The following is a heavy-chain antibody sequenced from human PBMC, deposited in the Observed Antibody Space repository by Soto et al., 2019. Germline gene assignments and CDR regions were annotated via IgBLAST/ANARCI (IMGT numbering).Heavy chain of an antibody. CDR2: ISYDGSNK. CDR3: AKGAGYSSGWLDY. D-gene: IGHD6-19*01. CDR1: GFTFRSYG. V-gene: IGHV3-30*18. Sequence: QVQLVESGGGVVQPGRSLRLSCAASGFTFRSYGMHWVRQAPGKGLEWVAVISYDGSNKYYADSVKGRFTISRDNSKNALYLQMNSLRAEDTAVYYCAKGAGYSSGWLDYWGQGTLVTVSS. J-gene: IGHJ4*02.